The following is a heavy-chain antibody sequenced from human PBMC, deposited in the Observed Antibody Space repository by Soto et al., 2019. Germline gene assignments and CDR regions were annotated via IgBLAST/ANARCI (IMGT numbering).Heavy chain of an antibody. CDR2: ISAYNGNT. V-gene: IGHV1-18*01. CDR1: GYTFTSYG. D-gene: IGHD3-3*01. Sequence: ASVEVSCKASGYTFTSYGISWVRQAPGQGLEWMGWISAYNGNTNYAQKLQGRVTMTTDTSTSTAYMELRSLRSDDTAVYYCARDEYDFWSGRQIYGMDVWGQGTTVTVSS. J-gene: IGHJ6*02. CDR3: ARDEYDFWSGRQIYGMDV.